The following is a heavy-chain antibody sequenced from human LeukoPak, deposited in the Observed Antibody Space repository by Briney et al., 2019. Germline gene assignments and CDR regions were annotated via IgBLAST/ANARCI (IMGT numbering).Heavy chain of an antibody. D-gene: IGHD1-1*01. Sequence: SETLSLTCAVSGYSISSGYYWGWSRQPPGKGLVWIGRIYHSGSTYYNPSLKSRVTISVDTSKNQLSLKLSSVTAADTAVYYGARGGTGNWFDPWGQGTLVTVSS. CDR2: IYHSGST. CDR1: GYSISSGYY. CDR3: ARGGTGNWFDP. J-gene: IGHJ5*02. V-gene: IGHV4-38-2*01.